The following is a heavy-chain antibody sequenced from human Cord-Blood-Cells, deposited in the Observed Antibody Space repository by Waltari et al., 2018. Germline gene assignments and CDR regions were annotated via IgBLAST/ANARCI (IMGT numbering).Heavy chain of an antibody. J-gene: IGHJ4*02. CDR1: GYSISSGYY. Sequence: QVQLQESGPGLVKPSETLSLTCAVSGYSISSGYYWGWIRQPPGKGLEWIGSIYHSGRTYYNPSLRSRVTISVDTSKNQFSLKLSSVTAADTAVYYCARVPLLTGASDYWGQGTLVTVSS. V-gene: IGHV4-38-2*01. D-gene: IGHD1-20*01. CDR3: ARVPLLTGASDY. CDR2: IYHSGRT.